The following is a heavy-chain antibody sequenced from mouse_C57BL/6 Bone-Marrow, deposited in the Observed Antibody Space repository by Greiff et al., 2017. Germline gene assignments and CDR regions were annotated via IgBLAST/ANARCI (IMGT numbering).Heavy chain of an antibody. CDR1: GYSITSGYY. D-gene: IGHD3-1*01. CDR2: ISYDGSN. CDR3: ARGGLFDY. V-gene: IGHV3-6*01. Sequence: EVQRVESGPGLVKPSQSLSLTCSVTGYSITSGYYWNWIRQFPGNKLEWMGYISYDGSNNYNPSLKNRISITRDTSKNQFFLKLNSVTTEDTATYYCARGGLFDYWGQGTTLTVSS. J-gene: IGHJ2*01.